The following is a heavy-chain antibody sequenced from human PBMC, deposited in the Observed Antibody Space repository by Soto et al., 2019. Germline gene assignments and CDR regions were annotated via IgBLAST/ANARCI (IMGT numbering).Heavy chain of an antibody. CDR3: AKDGVVVPAAETSWFDP. Sequence: PGGSLRLSCAASGFTFSSYAMSWVRQAPGKRLGWVLAFSGSGGSTYYADSVKGRFTISRDNSKNTLYLQMNSLRAEDTAVFYCAKDGVVVPAAETSWFDPWGQGTLVTVSS. V-gene: IGHV3-23*01. D-gene: IGHD2-2*01. J-gene: IGHJ5*02. CDR2: FSGSGGST. CDR1: GFTFSSYA.